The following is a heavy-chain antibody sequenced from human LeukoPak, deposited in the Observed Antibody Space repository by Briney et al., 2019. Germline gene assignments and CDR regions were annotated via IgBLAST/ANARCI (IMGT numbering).Heavy chain of an antibody. V-gene: IGHV3-23*01. CDR1: GFIFSNQY. D-gene: IGHD6-6*01. CDR3: AKDRSSSSADFDY. CDR2: ISGSGGST. J-gene: IGHJ4*02. Sequence: GGSLRLSCAASGFIFSNQYMDWVRQAPGKGLEWVSAISGSGGSTYYADSVKGRFTISRDNSKNTLYLQMNSLRAEDTAVYYCAKDRSSSSADFDYWGQGTLVTVSS.